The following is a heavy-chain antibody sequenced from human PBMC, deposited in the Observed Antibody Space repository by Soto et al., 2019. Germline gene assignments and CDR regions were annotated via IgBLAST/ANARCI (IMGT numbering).Heavy chain of an antibody. D-gene: IGHD6-6*01. J-gene: IGHJ5*02. Sequence: ASVKVSCKASGGTFSSYAISWVRQAPGQGLEWMGGIIPIFGTANYAQKFQGRVTITADESTSTAYMELSSLRSEDTAVYYCARDLGYSSSPNWFDPWGQGTLVTVSS. V-gene: IGHV1-69*13. CDR1: GGTFSSYA. CDR3: ARDLGYSSSPNWFDP. CDR2: IIPIFGTA.